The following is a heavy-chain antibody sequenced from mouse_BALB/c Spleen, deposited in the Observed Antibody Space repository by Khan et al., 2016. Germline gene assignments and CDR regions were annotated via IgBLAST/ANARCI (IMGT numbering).Heavy chain of an antibody. CDR1: GDSITSGY. Sequence: EVKLQESGPSLVKPSQTLSLTCSVTGDSITSGYWNWIRKFPGNKLEYMGYISYSGSTYYNPSLKSRISITRDTSKNQYYLQLNSVTTEDTATYSCAIYYYGSSYYFDYWGQGTTLTVSS. CDR2: ISYSGST. V-gene: IGHV3-8*02. D-gene: IGHD1-1*01. J-gene: IGHJ2*01. CDR3: AIYYYGSSYYFDY.